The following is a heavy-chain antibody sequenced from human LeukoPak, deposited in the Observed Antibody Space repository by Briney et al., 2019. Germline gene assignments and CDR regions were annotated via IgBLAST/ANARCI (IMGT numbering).Heavy chain of an antibody. J-gene: IGHJ2*01. CDR3: ARRSKGWYFDL. CDR1: EYTFTNYY. CDR2: INPSDGRT. V-gene: IGHV1-46*01. Sequence: ASVKVSCKASEYTFTNYYIHWVRQAPGQGLEWMGIINPSDGRTTYAQRFQGRVTMTRDTSTSTVYMELSSLRSEDTAVYYCARRSKGWYFDLWGRGTLVTVSS.